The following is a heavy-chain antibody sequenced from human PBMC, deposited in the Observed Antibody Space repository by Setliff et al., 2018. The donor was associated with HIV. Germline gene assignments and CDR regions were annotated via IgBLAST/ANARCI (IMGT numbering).Heavy chain of an antibody. CDR1: GFTFVNHD. Sequence: GGSLRLSCAASGFTFVNHDIEWVRQASGKGLEWVSHIGTAGDTYYLDSVKGRFTISREDARNSGYLQMNSLRDDDTAVYFCARTAYYRDSSGYYIRGHDYWGQGTLVTVSS. V-gene: IGHV3-13*01. CDR2: IGTAGDT. J-gene: IGHJ4*02. D-gene: IGHD3-22*01. CDR3: ARTAYYRDSSGYYIRGHDY.